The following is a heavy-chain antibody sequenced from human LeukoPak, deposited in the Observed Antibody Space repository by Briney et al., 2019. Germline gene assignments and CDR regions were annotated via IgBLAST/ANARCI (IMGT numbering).Heavy chain of an antibody. J-gene: IGHJ4*02. D-gene: IGHD3-3*01. V-gene: IGHV1-46*01. CDR1: GYTFTSYY. Sequence: GASVKVSCKASGYTFTSYYMHWVRQAPGQGLEWMGIINPSGGSTSYAQKFQGRVTMTRDMSTSTVYMELSSLRSEDTAVYYCARDSLPYYDFWSGYSVSDYWGQGTLVTVSS. CDR2: INPSGGST. CDR3: ARDSLPYYDFWSGYSVSDY.